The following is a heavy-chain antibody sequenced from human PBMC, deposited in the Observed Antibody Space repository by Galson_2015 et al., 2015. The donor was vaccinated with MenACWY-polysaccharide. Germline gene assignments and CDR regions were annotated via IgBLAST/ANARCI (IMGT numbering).Heavy chain of an antibody. CDR2: IIPIFGTA. J-gene: IGHJ5*02. Sequence: SVKVSCKASGGTFSSYAISWVRQAPGQGLEWMGGIIPIFGTANYAQKFQGRVTITADESTSTAYMELSSLRSEDTAVYYCARNYGSGSHTTDNWFDPWAREPWSPSPQ. CDR3: ARNYGSGSHTTDNWFDP. CDR1: GGTFSSYA. D-gene: IGHD3-10*01. V-gene: IGHV1-69*13.